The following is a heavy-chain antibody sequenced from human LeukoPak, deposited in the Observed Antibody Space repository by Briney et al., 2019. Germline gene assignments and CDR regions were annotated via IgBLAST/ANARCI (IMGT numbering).Heavy chain of an antibody. CDR2: IDTNTGNP. D-gene: IGHD5-12*01. V-gene: IGHV7-4-1*02. CDR3: TRGHTRGYSRNEY. Sequence: ASVKVSCKASGYTFTNYAMNWVRQAPGQGLEWMGWIDTNTGNPTYAQGFTGRFVFSLDTSVSTAYLQISSLKAEDTAVYYCTRGHTRGYSRNEYWGQGTLVTVSS. J-gene: IGHJ4*02. CDR1: GYTFTNYA.